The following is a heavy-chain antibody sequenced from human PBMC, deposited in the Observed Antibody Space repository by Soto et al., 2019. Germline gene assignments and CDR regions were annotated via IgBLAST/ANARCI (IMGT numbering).Heavy chain of an antibody. V-gene: IGHV4-4*02. Sequence: QVQLQESGPGLVTPSGTLSLTCAVSGGSISSDNWWSWVRQSPGKGLEWIGEIYHSGSTTYNPSLKSRVTISVDKSNNPFSLKLSSVTAADTAVYYCARDPTGGGLNIDYWGQGTLVTVSS. D-gene: IGHD4-17*01. J-gene: IGHJ4*02. CDR1: GGSISSDNW. CDR2: IYHSGST. CDR3: ARDPTGGGLNIDY.